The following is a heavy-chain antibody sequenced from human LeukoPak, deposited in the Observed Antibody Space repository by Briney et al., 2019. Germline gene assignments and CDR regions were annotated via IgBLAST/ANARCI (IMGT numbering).Heavy chain of an antibody. J-gene: IGHJ4*02. Sequence: GSLRLSCAASGFTFSSYAMSWVRQAPGKGLEWDSSIGVGGVDTYYADSVKGRFTISRDNSKNTLYLQMNSLRVEDTAVYYCAKDPPTTGTTFDNWGRGTLVTVSS. V-gene: IGHV3-23*01. CDR1: GFTFSSYA. CDR2: IGVGGVDT. CDR3: AKDPPTTGTTFDN. D-gene: IGHD1-1*01.